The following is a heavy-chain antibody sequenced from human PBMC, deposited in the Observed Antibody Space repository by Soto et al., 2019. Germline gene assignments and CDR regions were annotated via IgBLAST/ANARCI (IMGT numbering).Heavy chain of an antibody. Sequence: EVQLLESGGGLVQPGGSLRLSCAASGFTFSSYAMSWVRQAPGKGLEWVSAISGSGGSTYYADYVKGRFTISRDNSKNTLYLQMNSRRAEDTVVYYCAKTHRPYNWHPHEYFQHWGQGTLVTVSS. D-gene: IGHD1-20*01. CDR2: ISGSGGST. J-gene: IGHJ1*01. CDR1: GFTFSSYA. V-gene: IGHV3-23*01. CDR3: AKTHRPYNWHPHEYFQH.